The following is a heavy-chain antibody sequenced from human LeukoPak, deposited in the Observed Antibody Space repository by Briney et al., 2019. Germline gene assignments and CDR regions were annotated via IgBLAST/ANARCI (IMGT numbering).Heavy chain of an antibody. D-gene: IGHD2-15*01. CDR3: ARRPVGEYYFDY. Sequence: SETLSLTCAVSGSSISSAYFWGWIRQTPAKGLEWIGSMYHSGTTYYNPSLKSQVTISVDTSKNQFSLQLSFVPAADTAVYYCARRPVGEYYFDYWGQGTLVTVSS. CDR2: MYHSGTT. J-gene: IGHJ4*02. V-gene: IGHV4-38-2*01. CDR1: GSSISSAYF.